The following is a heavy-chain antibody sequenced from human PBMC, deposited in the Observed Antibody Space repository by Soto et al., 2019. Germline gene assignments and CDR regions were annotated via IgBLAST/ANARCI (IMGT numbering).Heavy chain of an antibody. J-gene: IGHJ4*02. CDR3: ARDRVVGYSDY. D-gene: IGHD3-10*01. CDR2: IYTSGST. Sequence: PSETLPLTCPVSGGSISSYYWSWIRQPSGKGLEWIGRIYTSGSTKYNPPLKSRVTMSVDTSKKQFTLKLSSVTAADTAVYYCARDRVVGYSDYWGQGSLVTVSS. V-gene: IGHV4-4*07. CDR1: GGSISSYY.